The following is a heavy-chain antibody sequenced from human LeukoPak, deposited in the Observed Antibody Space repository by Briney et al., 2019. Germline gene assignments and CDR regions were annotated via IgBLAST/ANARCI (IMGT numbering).Heavy chain of an antibody. CDR3: ARDPYSGSYGNYMDV. Sequence: PGGSLRLSCAASGFTFSSYEMNWVRQAPGKGLEWVSYISSSGSTIYYADSVKGRFTISRDNAKNSLYLQMNSLRAEDTAVYYCARDPYSGSYGNYMDVWGKGTTVTISS. CDR1: GFTFSSYE. CDR2: ISSSGSTI. J-gene: IGHJ6*03. V-gene: IGHV3-48*03. D-gene: IGHD1-26*01.